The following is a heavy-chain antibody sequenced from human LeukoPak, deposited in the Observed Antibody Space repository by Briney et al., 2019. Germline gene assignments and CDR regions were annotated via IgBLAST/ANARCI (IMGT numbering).Heavy chain of an antibody. J-gene: IGHJ4*02. Sequence: GGSLRLSCAASGFTFSSYAMHWVRQAPGKGLEWVAVISYDGSNKYYADSVKGRFTISRDNSKNTLYLQMNSLRAEDTAVYYCARVVGYTRVRKFGDTDYWGQGTLATVSS. CDR3: ARVVGYTRVRKFGDTDY. CDR1: GFTFSSYA. V-gene: IGHV3-30*04. CDR2: ISYDGSNK. D-gene: IGHD3-10*01.